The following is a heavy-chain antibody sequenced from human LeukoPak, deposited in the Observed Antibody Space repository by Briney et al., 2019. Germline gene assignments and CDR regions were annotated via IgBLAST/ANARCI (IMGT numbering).Heavy chain of an antibody. CDR1: GYTFTSYD. J-gene: IGHJ4*02. D-gene: IGHD6-13*01. CDR2: MNPNSGNT. V-gene: IGHV1-8*01. CDR3: AKDPVSCSSSCPDY. Sequence: ASVKVSCKASGYTFTSYDINWVRQATGQGLEWMGWMNPNSGNTGYAQKFQGRVTMTRNTSISTAYMELSSLRSEDTAVYYCAKDPVSCSSSCPDYWGQGTLVTVSS.